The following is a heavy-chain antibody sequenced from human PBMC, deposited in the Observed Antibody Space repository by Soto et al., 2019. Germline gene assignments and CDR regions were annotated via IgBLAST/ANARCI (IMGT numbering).Heavy chain of an antibody. CDR1: GGSISSSSYY. CDR3: ARHAGRRGYFDWFGSDY. J-gene: IGHJ4*02. CDR2: IYYSGST. V-gene: IGHV4-39*01. D-gene: IGHD3-9*01. Sequence: QLQLQESGPGLVKPSETLSLTCTVSGGSISSSSYYWGWIRQPPGKGLEWIGSIYYSGSTYYNPSLKSRVTISVDTSKNQFSLKLSSVTAADTAVYYCARHAGRRGYFDWFGSDYWGQGTLVTVSS.